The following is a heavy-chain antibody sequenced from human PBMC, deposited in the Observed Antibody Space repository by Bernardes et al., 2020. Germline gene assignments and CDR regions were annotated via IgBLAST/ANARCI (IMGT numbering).Heavy chain of an antibody. CDR2: IKQDGSEK. CDR3: ARHRDGYKVEDY. CDR1: GFTFSSFW. D-gene: IGHD5-12*01. Sequence: GGSLRLSCAASGFTFSSFWMSWVRQAPGKGLEWVANIKQDGSEKYYVDSVKGRFSISRDNAKNSLYLQMNSLRAEDTAVYYCARHRDGYKVEDYWGQGTLVTVSS. J-gene: IGHJ4*02. V-gene: IGHV3-7*01.